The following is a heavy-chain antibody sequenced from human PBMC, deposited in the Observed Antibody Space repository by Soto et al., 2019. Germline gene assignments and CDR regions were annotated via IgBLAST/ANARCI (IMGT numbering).Heavy chain of an antibody. CDR1: GYSFTSYW. V-gene: IGHV5-51*01. CDR3: ARQYCTNGVCSPAGAIGMDV. D-gene: IGHD2-8*01. Sequence: GESLNISCKGSGYSFTSYWIGWVRQMPGKGLEWMGIIYPGDSDTRYSPSFQGQVTISADKSISTAYLQWSSLKASDTAMYYCARQYCTNGVCSPAGAIGMDVWGQGTTVTVSS. CDR2: IYPGDSDT. J-gene: IGHJ6*02.